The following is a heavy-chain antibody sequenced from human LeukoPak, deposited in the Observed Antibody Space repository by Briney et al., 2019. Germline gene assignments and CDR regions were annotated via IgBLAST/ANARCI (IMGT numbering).Heavy chain of an antibody. V-gene: IGHV3-21*01. D-gene: IGHD4/OR15-4a*01. CDR1: GFTFSCYS. Sequence: GGSLRLSCAASGFTFSCYSMNWVRQAPGKGLEWVSSISSSSSYIYYADSVKGRFTISRDNAKNSLYLQMNSLRAEDTAVYYCARAAVRTNAFDIWGQGTMVTVSS. CDR3: ARAAVRTNAFDI. CDR2: ISSSSSYI. J-gene: IGHJ3*02.